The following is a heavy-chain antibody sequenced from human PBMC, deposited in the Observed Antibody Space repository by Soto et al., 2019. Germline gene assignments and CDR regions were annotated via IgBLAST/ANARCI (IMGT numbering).Heavy chain of an antibody. CDR1: GFTFSDYT. J-gene: IGHJ4*02. V-gene: IGHV3-23*03. CDR2: ILADYNT. D-gene: IGHD3-22*01. Sequence: HPGGSLRLSCAASGFTFSDYTMTWVRQAPGKVLECISVILADYNTYYAGSVRGRFTISRDNSKNTMYLEMNSLRAEDTAVYYCARDRDYFDTSGYYYYFDYWGQGTPVTVSS. CDR3: ARDRDYFDTSGYYYYFDY.